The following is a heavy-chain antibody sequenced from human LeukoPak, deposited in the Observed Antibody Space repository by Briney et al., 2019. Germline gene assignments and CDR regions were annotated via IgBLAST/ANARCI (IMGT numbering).Heavy chain of an antibody. Sequence: GESLKISCKGSGYSFTSYWIGWVRQMPGKGLEWMGIIYPGDSDTRYSPSFQGQVTISADKSISTAYLQWSSAKATDAAMYDYERLADAGIYYFDYWGQGTLVTVSS. J-gene: IGHJ4*02. CDR1: GYSFTSYW. D-gene: IGHD2-15*01. CDR3: ERLADAGIYYFDY. CDR2: IYPGDSDT. V-gene: IGHV5-51*01.